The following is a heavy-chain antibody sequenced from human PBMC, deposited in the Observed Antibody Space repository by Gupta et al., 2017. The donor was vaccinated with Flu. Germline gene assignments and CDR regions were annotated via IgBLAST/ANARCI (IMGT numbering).Heavy chain of an antibody. CDR3: VRDAEGWYWGGEACDF. V-gene: IGHV3-23*01. D-gene: IGHD6-19*01. CDR1: GFTFGSHS. CDR2: IIGSGDKT. J-gene: IGHJ3*01. Sequence: EVQLLESGGGLVQPGGSLRLSCAASGFTFGSHSMSWVRQAPGKGLEYISSIIGSGDKTFFADSVKGRFTISRDKSKDTLYLQMNGLRVEDTAIYYCVRDAEGWYWGGEACDFWGQGTKVSVS.